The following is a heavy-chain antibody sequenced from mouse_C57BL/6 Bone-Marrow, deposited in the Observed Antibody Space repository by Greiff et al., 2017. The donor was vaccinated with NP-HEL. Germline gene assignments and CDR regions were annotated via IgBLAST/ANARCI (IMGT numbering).Heavy chain of an antibody. CDR3: ARQITTVRTCAMDY. V-gene: IGHV5-12*01. CDR2: ISNGGGST. D-gene: IGHD1-1*01. J-gene: IGHJ4*01. CDR1: GFTFSDYY. Sequence: EVQLVESGGGLVQPGGSLKLSCAASGFTFSDYYMYWVRQTPEKRLEWVAYISNGGGSTYYPDTVKGRFTISRDNAKNTLYLQMSRLKSEDTAMSYCARQITTVRTCAMDYWGQGTSVTVSS.